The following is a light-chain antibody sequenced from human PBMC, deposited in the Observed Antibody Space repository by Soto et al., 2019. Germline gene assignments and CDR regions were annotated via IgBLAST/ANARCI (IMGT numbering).Light chain of an antibody. CDR3: QQYGSSWT. CDR1: HSASSS. Sequence: EIVLTQSPGTLSLSPGERATLSFRASHSASSSLAWYQQKPGQAPRLLIYGASSRATGIPDRFSGSGSGTDFTLTISRLEPEDFAVYYCQQYGSSWTFGQGTKVDIK. V-gene: IGKV3-20*01. CDR2: GAS. J-gene: IGKJ1*01.